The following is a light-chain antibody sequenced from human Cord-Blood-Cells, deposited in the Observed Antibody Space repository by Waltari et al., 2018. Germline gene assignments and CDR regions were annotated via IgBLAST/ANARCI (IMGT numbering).Light chain of an antibody. J-gene: IGKJ1*01. CDR2: KAS. V-gene: IGKV1-5*03. Sequence: DIQMTQSPSTLSASVGDRVTITCRASQSISSWLAWYQQKPGKAPKILIYKASSLESGVPSRFSGSGSGTEFTLTISSLQPDDFATYYCQQYNRTFGQGTKVEIK. CDR1: QSISSW. CDR3: QQYNRT.